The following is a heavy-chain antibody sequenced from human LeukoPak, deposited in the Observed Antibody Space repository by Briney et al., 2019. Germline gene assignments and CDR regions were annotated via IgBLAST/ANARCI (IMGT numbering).Heavy chain of an antibody. CDR1: GYTFTSYG. J-gene: IGHJ4*02. CDR3: ARDRGGSGSGWYPSPSGY. V-gene: IGHV1-18*01. Sequence: GASVKVSCKASGYTFTSYGISWVRQAPGQGLEWMGWISAYNGNTNYAQKLQGRVTMTTDTSTSTAYMELRSLRSDDTAVYYCARDRGGSGSGWYPSPSGYWGQGTLVTVSS. CDR2: ISAYNGNT. D-gene: IGHD6-19*01.